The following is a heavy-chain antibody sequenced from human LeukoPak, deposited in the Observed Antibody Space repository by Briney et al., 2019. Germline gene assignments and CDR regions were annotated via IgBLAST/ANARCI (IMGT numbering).Heavy chain of an antibody. Sequence: GGSLRLSCAASGFTFSSYWMSWVRQAPGKGLEWMANLKQDGGEKYYVDSVKGRFTISRDNAKNSLYLQMNSLRAEDTAVYYCARGGFWSGYNWFDPWGQGTLVTVSS. CDR1: GFTFSSYW. J-gene: IGHJ5*02. CDR2: LKQDGGEK. D-gene: IGHD3-3*01. CDR3: ARGGFWSGYNWFDP. V-gene: IGHV3-7*01.